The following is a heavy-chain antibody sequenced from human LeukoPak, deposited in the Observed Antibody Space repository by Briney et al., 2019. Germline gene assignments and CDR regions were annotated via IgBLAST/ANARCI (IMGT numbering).Heavy chain of an antibody. Sequence: PGGSLRLSCAASGFTFSSYWMHWVRQAPGKGLVWVSRINSDGSSTTYADSVKGRFTISRDNAKKMLYLQMNSLRAEDTAVYYCAKNSRVVVVTPNDYWGQGTLVTVSS. V-gene: IGHV3-74*01. D-gene: IGHD2-2*01. CDR2: INSDGSST. J-gene: IGHJ4*02. CDR1: GFTFSSYW. CDR3: AKNSRVVVVTPNDY.